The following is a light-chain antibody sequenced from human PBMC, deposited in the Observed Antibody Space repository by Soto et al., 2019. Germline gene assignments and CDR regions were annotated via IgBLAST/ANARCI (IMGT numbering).Light chain of an antibody. V-gene: IGKV3-20*01. Sequence: EIVLTQSPGTLSLSPGERATLSCRASQSVSNNYLAWYQQKPGQAPRLLIYGASSRATGIPDRFSGSGSGTDFTLTISSLEPEDYAVYYCQEYGHSLWTFGQGTKVDIK. CDR1: QSVSNNY. CDR2: GAS. J-gene: IGKJ1*01. CDR3: QEYGHSLWT.